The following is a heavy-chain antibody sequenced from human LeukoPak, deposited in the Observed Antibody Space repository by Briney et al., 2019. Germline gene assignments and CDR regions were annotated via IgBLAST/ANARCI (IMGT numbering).Heavy chain of an antibody. V-gene: IGHV3-30*03. CDR1: GFTFSSYA. D-gene: IGHD3-22*01. CDR3: ASNYFDSSAYYRRAFDI. Sequence: PGGSLRLSCAASGFTFSSYAMSWVRQAPGKGLEWVAVISYDGSNKYYADSVKGRFTISRDNSKNTLYLQMNSLRAEDTAVYYCASNYFDSSAYYRRAFDIWGQGTMVTVSS. J-gene: IGHJ3*02. CDR2: ISYDGSNK.